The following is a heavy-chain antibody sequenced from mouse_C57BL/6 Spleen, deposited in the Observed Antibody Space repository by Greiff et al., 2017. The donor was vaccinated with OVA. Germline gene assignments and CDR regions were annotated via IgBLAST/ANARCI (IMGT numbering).Heavy chain of an antibody. J-gene: IGHJ1*03. D-gene: IGHD2-13*01. CDR2: ISYDGSN. CDR1: GYSITSGYY. CDR3: ARDGDDWYCDV. Sequence: EVKLQESGPGLVKPSQSLSLTCSVPGYSITSGYYWNWIRPFPGNKLEWMGYISYDGSNNYNPSLKNRISITRDTPKNQFFLKVKSGTTEDTTTYYCARDGDDWYCDVWGTGTTVTVAS. V-gene: IGHV3-6*01.